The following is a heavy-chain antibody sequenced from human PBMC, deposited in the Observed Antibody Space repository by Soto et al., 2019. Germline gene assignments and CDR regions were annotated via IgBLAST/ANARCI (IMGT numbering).Heavy chain of an antibody. V-gene: IGHV3-74*01. CDR1: GFTFSSYW. CDR2: INSDGSDR. CDR3: ARDLKTYSSSMDV. J-gene: IGHJ6*03. Sequence: GGSLRLSCAASGFTFSSYWMHWVRQAPGKGLVWVSRINSDGSDRTYADSVKGRFTISRDNAKNTLFLQMNSLRAEDTAVYYCARDLKTYSSSMDVWGKGTTVTVAS. D-gene: IGHD6-13*01.